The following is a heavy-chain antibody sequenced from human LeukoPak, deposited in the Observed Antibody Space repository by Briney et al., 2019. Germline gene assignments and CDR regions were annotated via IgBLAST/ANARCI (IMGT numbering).Heavy chain of an antibody. CDR1: GFTFSSYG. CDR3: AKGATYSSSWYAHY. Sequence: GGSLRLSCAASGFTFSSYGMHWVRQAPGKGLEWVAVISYDGSNKYYADSVKGRFTISRDNSKNTLYLQMNSLRAEDTAVYYCAKGATYSSSWYAHYWGQGSLVTVSS. J-gene: IGHJ4*02. V-gene: IGHV3-30*18. CDR2: ISYDGSNK. D-gene: IGHD6-13*01.